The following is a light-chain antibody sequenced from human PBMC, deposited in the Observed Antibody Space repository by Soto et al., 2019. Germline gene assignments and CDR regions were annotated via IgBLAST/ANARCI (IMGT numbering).Light chain of an antibody. Sequence: QSALTQPASVSGSPGQSITISCTGTSSDVGGYNYVSWYQQHPGKAPKFLIYEVSNRPSGVSNRFSGSKSGNTASLTISGLQAEDEADYYCSSYTITNTWVFGGGPKLTVL. CDR3: SSYTITNTWV. V-gene: IGLV2-14*01. CDR2: EVS. J-gene: IGLJ3*02. CDR1: SSDVGGYNY.